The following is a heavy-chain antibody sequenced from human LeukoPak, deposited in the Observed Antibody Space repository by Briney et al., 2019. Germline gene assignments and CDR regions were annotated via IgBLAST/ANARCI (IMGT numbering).Heavy chain of an antibody. CDR1: GFIFSNYA. CDR3: ATGRPDTSGSKIDY. V-gene: IGHV3-30*02. D-gene: IGHD3-22*01. Sequence: GGSLRLSCAASGFIFSNYAMHWVRQAPGKGPEWVAFIRYDGTNKYYADSVKGRFTIPRDNSKNTLYLQVNSLRAEDTAVYYCATGRPDTSGSKIDYWGQGTLVIVSS. J-gene: IGHJ4*02. CDR2: IRYDGTNK.